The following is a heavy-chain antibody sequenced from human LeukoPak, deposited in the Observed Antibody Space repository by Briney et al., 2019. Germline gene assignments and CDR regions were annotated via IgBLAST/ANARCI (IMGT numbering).Heavy chain of an antibody. J-gene: IGHJ3*02. Sequence: SGGSLRLSCAASGFTFSSYAKSWVRQAPGKGLEWVSGISGSGGSTYYADSVKGRFTISRDNSKNTLYLQMNSLRAEDTAVYYCAKDITVTTWGAFDIWGQGTMVTVSS. V-gene: IGHV3-23*01. CDR1: GFTFSSYA. D-gene: IGHD4-17*01. CDR2: ISGSGGST. CDR3: AKDITVTTWGAFDI.